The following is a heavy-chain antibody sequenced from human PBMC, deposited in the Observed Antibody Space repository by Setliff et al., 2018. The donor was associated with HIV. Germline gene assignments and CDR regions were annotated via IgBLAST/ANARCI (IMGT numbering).Heavy chain of an antibody. CDR2: IHTSGST. CDR3: ARVGYHGSGRYSFDY. V-gene: IGHV4-61*09. J-gene: IGHJ4*02. CDR1: GGSISSGSYY. Sequence: TLSLTCTVSGGSISSGSYYWSWIRQPAGRGLEWIGHIHTSGSTKYNPSLKSRVTISADTSKNQFSLNLSSVTAAETAVYYCARVGYHGSGRYSFDYWGQGTLVTVSS. D-gene: IGHD3-10*01.